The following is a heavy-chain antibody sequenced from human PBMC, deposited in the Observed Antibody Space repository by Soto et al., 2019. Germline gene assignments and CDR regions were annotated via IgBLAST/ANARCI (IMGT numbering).Heavy chain of an antibody. CDR3: ARERGGAAAPLDYYCFYMDV. J-gene: IGHJ6*03. CDR1: GDSFNDYY. Sequence: QVQLVQSGAEVRKPGASVTVSCRSSGDSFNDYYIHWVRQAPGQGVEWMGWINPNGGVTKYAQKFQGWVSMTRDTSIRTVYMQLSRLRSDDTAVYYCARERGGAAAPLDYYCFYMDVWGTGTTVTVSS. CDR2: INPNGGVT. D-gene: IGHD2-15*01. V-gene: IGHV1-2*04.